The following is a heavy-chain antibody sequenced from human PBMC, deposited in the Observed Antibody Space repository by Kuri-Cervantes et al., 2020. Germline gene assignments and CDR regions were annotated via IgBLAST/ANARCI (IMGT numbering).Heavy chain of an antibody. CDR2: IGGRGGST. Sequence: GESLKISCAVSEFIFSDYAMTWVRQAPGKGLEWVSSIGGRGGSTYYANSVRGRFTISRDNAKDLLHLQMDSLRDADTAFYYCTRGMCKICSQSRWFDSWGQGALVTVSS. CDR1: EFIFSDYA. CDR3: TRGMCKICSQSRWFDS. V-gene: IGHV3-23*01. D-gene: IGHD2-8*01. J-gene: IGHJ5*01.